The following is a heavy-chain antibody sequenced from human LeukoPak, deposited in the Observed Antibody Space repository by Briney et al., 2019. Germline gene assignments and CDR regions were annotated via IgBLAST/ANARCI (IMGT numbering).Heavy chain of an antibody. V-gene: IGHV4-30-4*08. Sequence: SETLSLTCTVSGGSISSGDYYWSWSRQPPVKGLGWIGYIYYSGSTYYNPSLKSRVTISVDTSKNQFSLKLSSVTAADTAVYYCAREIRFLEWLPFDYWGQGTLVTVSS. CDR1: GGSISSGDYY. D-gene: IGHD3-3*01. J-gene: IGHJ4*02. CDR2: IYYSGST. CDR3: AREIRFLEWLPFDY.